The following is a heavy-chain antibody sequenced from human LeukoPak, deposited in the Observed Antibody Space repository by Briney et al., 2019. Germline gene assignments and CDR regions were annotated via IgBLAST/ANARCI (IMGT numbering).Heavy chain of an antibody. CDR1: GFTFSSYR. J-gene: IGHJ6*02. Sequence: GGSLRLSCAASGFTFSSYRMNWVRQAPGKGLEWVSSISSRSSYIYYADSVQGRFTISRDNAKNSLYLQMNRLRAEDTAAYYCAAGVEAGYSGQDYYYYYALDVWGQGTSVTVSS. V-gene: IGHV3-21*01. CDR3: AAGVEAGYSGQDYYYYYALDV. D-gene: IGHD5-12*01. CDR2: ISSRSSYI.